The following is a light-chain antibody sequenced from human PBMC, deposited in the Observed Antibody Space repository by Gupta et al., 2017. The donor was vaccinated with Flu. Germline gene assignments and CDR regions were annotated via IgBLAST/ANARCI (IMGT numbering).Light chain of an antibody. Sequence: SPLSQPASVSGSPRQSITISCTGTTRDVSDYNFVSWYQHHPDKAPKLIIYEVNNRPSGVSNRFSGSKSGNTASLTISGLQAEDEADYYCTSYTSNSTGVFGTGTKVTVL. CDR3: TSYTSNSTGV. CDR1: TRDVSDYNF. V-gene: IGLV2-14*01. CDR2: EVN. J-gene: IGLJ1*01.